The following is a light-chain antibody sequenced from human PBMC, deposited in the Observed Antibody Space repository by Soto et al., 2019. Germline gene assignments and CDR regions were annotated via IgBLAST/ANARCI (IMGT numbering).Light chain of an antibody. J-gene: IGKJ1*01. CDR3: QQYYNNPRT. Sequence: DIVMTQSPDSLAVSLGERATIHCKSSRSVLYRPNNKNYLAWYQQKPGQPPRLLISWASTRESGVPDRFSGSGSGTDFDLTITSLQAEDVAVYYCQQYYNNPRTFGQGTKVAIK. CDR1: RSVLYRPNNKNY. V-gene: IGKV4-1*01. CDR2: WAS.